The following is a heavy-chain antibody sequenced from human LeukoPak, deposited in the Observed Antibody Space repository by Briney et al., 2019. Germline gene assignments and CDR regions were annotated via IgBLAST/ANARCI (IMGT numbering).Heavy chain of an antibody. Sequence: TSETLSLTCAVYGGSFSGYYWSWIRQPPGKGLEWIGEINHSGSTNYNPSLKSRVTISVDTSKNQFSLKLSSVTAADTAVYYCARARITIFEVVTYYFDYWGQGTLVTVSS. CDR1: GGSFSGYY. V-gene: IGHV4-34*01. J-gene: IGHJ4*02. CDR2: INHSGST. D-gene: IGHD3-3*01. CDR3: ARARITIFEVVTYYFDY.